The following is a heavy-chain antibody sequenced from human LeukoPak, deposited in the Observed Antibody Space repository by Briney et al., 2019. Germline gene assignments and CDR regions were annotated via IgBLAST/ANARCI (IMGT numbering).Heavy chain of an antibody. CDR1: GGSFSGYY. J-gene: IGHJ3*02. CDR3: ARGKPTPADDAFDI. CDR2: INHSGST. V-gene: IGHV4-34*01. Sequence: SETLSLTCAVCGGSFSGYYWSWIRQPPGKGLEWIGEINHSGSTNYNPSLKSRVTISVDTSKNQFSLKLSSVTAADTAVYYCARGKPTPADDAFDIWGQGTMVTVSS.